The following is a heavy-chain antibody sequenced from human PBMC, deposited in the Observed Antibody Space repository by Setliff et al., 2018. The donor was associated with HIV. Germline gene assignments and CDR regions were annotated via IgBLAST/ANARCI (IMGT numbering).Heavy chain of an antibody. Sequence: ASVKVSCKASGYNFVGYGINWLRQAPGQGLEWMGWINTYNGNTNYAQKFQGSVTMTTDTSTSTVYMELRNLRSDDTAVYFCAKGGPARVALLYWGQGALVTVSS. CDR2: INTYNGNT. J-gene: IGHJ4*02. CDR3: AKGGPARVALLY. V-gene: IGHV1-18*01. D-gene: IGHD2-21*01. CDR1: GYNFVGYG.